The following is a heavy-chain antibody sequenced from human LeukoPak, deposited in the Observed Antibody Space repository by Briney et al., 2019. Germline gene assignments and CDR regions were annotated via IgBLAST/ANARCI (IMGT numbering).Heavy chain of an antibody. CDR3: ARAEAGYSSSLFDY. D-gene: IGHD6-13*01. CDR1: GYTFTSYG. V-gene: IGHV1-18*01. J-gene: IGHJ4*02. CDR2: ISAYNGNT. Sequence: ASVKVSCKASGYTFTSYGISWVRQAPGQGLEWMGWISAYNGNTNYAQKLQGRVTMTTDTSTSTAYMELRSLRSDDTAVYYCARAEAGYSSSLFDYWGQGTLVTVSS.